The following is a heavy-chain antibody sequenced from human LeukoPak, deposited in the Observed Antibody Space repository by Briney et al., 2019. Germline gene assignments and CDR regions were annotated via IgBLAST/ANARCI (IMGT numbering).Heavy chain of an antibody. CDR2: IGPSNGKI. CDR1: GYTFKRYG. V-gene: IGHV1-18*01. J-gene: IGHJ4*01. D-gene: IGHD3-3*01. Sequence: ASVKVSCKASGYTFKRYGICWVRQAPGQGLEWIGWIGPSNGKIKYAEKLQGRVTMTTDTSTSTAYMDLRSLRSDDTAVYYCARDGVSGHFDYWGRGTLVTVSS. CDR3: ARDGVSGHFDY.